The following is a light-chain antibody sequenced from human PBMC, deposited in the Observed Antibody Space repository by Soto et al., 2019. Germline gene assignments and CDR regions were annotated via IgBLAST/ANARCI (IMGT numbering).Light chain of an antibody. V-gene: IGLV2-14*03. CDR1: SSDVGGYNY. J-gene: IGLJ1*01. CDR3: TSYTTSNTRQIV. Sequence: QCVLTQPASVSGSPGQSITISCTGTSSDVGGYNYVSWYQHHPGKAPKLIIYDVSNRPSGVSNRFSGSKSGNTASLTISGLQPEDDADYYCTSYTTSNTRQIVFGTGTKVTVL. CDR2: DVS.